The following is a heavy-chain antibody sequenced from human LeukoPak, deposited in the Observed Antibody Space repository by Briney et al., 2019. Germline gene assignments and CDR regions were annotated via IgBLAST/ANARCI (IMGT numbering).Heavy chain of an antibody. CDR3: AKRGVVIRVILVGFNKEAYYFDS. D-gene: IGHD3-22*01. CDR2: ISGSGCGT. Sequence: GGSLRLFCAFSGITLSNYGMSWVRQAPGKGLEWVAGISGSGCGTNYADSVKGRFTISRDNPKSTLYLQMNSLRAEDTAVYFCAKRGVVIRVILVGFNKEAYYFDSWGQGALVTVSS. V-gene: IGHV3-23*01. CDR1: GITLSNYG. J-gene: IGHJ4*02.